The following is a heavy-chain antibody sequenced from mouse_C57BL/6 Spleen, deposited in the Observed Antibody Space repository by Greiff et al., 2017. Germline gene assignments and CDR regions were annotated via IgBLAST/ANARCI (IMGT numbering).Heavy chain of an antibody. Sequence: VQLQQSGPELVKPGASVKISCKASGYAFSSSWMNWVKQRPGKGLEWIGRIYPGDGDTNYNGKFKGKATLTADKSSSTAYMQLSSLTSEDSAVYFCARLLGFDYWGQGTTRTVSS. J-gene: IGHJ2*01. V-gene: IGHV1-82*01. CDR2: IYPGDGDT. CDR1: GYAFSSSW. CDR3: ARLLGFDY. D-gene: IGHD4-1*01.